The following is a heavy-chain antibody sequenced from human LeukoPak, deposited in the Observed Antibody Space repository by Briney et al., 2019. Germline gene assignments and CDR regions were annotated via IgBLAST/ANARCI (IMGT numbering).Heavy chain of an antibody. Sequence: PGGSLRLSCAASGFTYSSYSMNWVRQAPGKGLEWVSYISSSSSYIYYADSVKGRFTISRDNAKNSLYLQMNSLRAEDTAVYYCVPLGYCSSTSCRSDAFDIWGQGTMVTVSS. V-gene: IGHV3-21*01. CDR3: VPLGYCSSTSCRSDAFDI. CDR2: ISSSSSYI. J-gene: IGHJ3*02. CDR1: GFTYSSYS. D-gene: IGHD2-2*01.